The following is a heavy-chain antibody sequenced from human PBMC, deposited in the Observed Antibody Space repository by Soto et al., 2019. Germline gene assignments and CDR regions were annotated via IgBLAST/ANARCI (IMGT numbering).Heavy chain of an antibody. CDR1: GFTFSPYA. J-gene: IGHJ6*02. Sequence: GGSLRLSCAASGFTFSPYAMSWVRQSPGKGLEWVSSISGSGGSTHYADSVKGRFTVSRDNSKRALSLQMSSLREEDTATYYCAKGLRRLLRTQYYYGLDVWGRGTTVTVSS. CDR2: ISGSGGST. D-gene: IGHD3-10*01. V-gene: IGHV3-23*01. CDR3: AKGLRRLLRTQYYYGLDV.